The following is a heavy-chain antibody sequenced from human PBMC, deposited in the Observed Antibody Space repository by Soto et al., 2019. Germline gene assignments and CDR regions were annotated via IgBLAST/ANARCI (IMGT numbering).Heavy chain of an antibody. J-gene: IGHJ4*02. CDR3: ANSDCQHCLIPHLDY. D-gene: IGHD2-21*02. Sequence: GGSLRLYCVASGFNFKKFAMAWVRQAEGEGLEWVSGISCCGGSASYADSVKGRFSIARDDSKNTVSLQLNSLRVEDTAQYYCANSDCQHCLIPHLDYSGQRSLVTVSS. CDR1: GFNFKKFA. V-gene: IGHV3-23*01. CDR2: ISCCGGSA.